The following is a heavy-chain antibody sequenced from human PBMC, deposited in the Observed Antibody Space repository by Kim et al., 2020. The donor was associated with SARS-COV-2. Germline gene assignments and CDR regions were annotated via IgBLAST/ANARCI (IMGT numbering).Heavy chain of an antibody. CDR1: GLTFNDSA. D-gene: IGHD3-22*01. Sequence: GGSLRLSCAASGLTFNDSAMNWVRQAPGKGLAWVAVISYDGRKEYYADSLKGRFTISRDNSKSTLYLQMNSLRFEDTAVYFCARGNYFEAISLSDYYNGMDVWRRGPTDSVPS. V-gene: IGHV3-30-3*01. J-gene: IGHJ6*04. CDR2: ISYDGRKE. CDR3: ARGNYFEAISLSDYYNGMDV.